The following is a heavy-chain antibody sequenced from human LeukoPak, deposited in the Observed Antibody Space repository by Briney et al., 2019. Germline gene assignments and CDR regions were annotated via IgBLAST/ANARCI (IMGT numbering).Heavy chain of an antibody. CDR1: GDYIRTYY. J-gene: IGHJ3*02. D-gene: IGHD3-22*01. CDR2: IYYSGST. V-gene: IGHV4-59*08. Sequence: SETLSLTWTLSGDYIRTYYWSSSRQPPGKGLEWIGFIYYSGSTNYNPSLKRRVTISIDTSKNQFSLKLSSVTAPDTAVYYCATRPSGSDAFDIWGQGTMDTVSS. CDR3: ATRPSGSDAFDI.